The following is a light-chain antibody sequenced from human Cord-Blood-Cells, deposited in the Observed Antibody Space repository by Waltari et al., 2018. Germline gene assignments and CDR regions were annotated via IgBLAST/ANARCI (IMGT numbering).Light chain of an antibody. V-gene: IGKV1-39*01. J-gene: IGKJ4*01. CDR3: QQSYSTPLT. Sequence: DIQMTQSPSSLSASVGDRVTSTCRASQSISSYLNWYQQKPGKAPKLLIYAASSLQSGVPSRFSGSGSGTDFTLTISSLQPADFATYYCQQSYSTPLTFGGGTKVEIK. CDR2: AAS. CDR1: QSISSY.